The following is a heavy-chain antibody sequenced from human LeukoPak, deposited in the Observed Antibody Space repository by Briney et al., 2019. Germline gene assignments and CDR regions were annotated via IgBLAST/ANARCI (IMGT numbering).Heavy chain of an antibody. J-gene: IGHJ4*02. D-gene: IGHD3-22*01. CDR1: GYTFASYD. Sequence: GASVKVSCKASGYTFASYDINWVRQATGQGLEWMGWMNPNSGNTAYAQKFQGRVTITRNTSIRTAYMELSSLRSEDTAIYYCAREDYYDSGSSDYWGQGTLVTVSS. V-gene: IGHV1-8*03. CDR3: AREDYYDSGSSDY. CDR2: MNPNSGNT.